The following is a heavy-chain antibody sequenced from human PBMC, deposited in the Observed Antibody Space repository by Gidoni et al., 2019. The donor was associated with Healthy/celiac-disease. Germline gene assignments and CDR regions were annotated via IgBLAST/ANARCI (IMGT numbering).Heavy chain of an antibody. Sequence: GRIIPILGIANYAQKFQGRVTITADKSTSTAYMELSSLRSEDTAVYYCARDLNRGSTGLWFDYWGQGTLVTVSS. V-gene: IGHV1-69*04. CDR3: ARDLNRGSTGLWFDY. D-gene: IGHD2-2*01. J-gene: IGHJ4*02. CDR2: IIPILGIA.